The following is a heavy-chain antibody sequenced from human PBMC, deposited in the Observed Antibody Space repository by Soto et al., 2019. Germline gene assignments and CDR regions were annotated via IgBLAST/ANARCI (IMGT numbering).Heavy chain of an antibody. Sequence: IYLVQSGPEVRKPGASVKVSCKASGYIFSNFGISWVRQAPGQGREWMGWISGYNDNTNYAQKFQGRVRMTTDISTSTAYMELTTLRSEDTAVYYCAKDASSWFYYYYGMDVWGQGTTVTVSS. J-gene: IGHJ6*02. CDR1: GYIFSNFG. V-gene: IGHV1-18*01. CDR3: AKDASSWFYYYYGMDV. D-gene: IGHD2-2*01. CDR2: ISGYNDNT.